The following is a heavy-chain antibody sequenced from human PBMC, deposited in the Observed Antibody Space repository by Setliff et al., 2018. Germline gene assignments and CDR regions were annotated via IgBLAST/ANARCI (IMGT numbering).Heavy chain of an antibody. CDR3: ARLWNLGAFDI. V-gene: IGHV4-39*07. CDR2: IYYSGST. CDR1: GGSISSSSYY. J-gene: IGHJ3*02. Sequence: SETLSLTCTVSGGSISSSSYYWGWIRQPPGKGLEWIGSIYYSGSTYYNPSLKSRVTISVDTSKNQFSLKLSSVTAADTAVYCCARLWNLGAFDIWGQGTMVTVSS. D-gene: IGHD1-7*01.